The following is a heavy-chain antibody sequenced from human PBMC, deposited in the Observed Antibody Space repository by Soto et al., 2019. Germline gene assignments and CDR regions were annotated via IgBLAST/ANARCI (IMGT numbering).Heavy chain of an antibody. Sequence: EVQLLESGGGLVQPGGSLRLSCAASGFTFSSYAMSWVRQAPGKGLEWVSAISGSGGSTYYADSVKGRFTISRDNSKNTLYLQMISLRAEDTAVYYCAKVNYYRTYAFSSAFDIWGQGTMVTVSS. CDR1: GFTFSSYA. CDR3: AKVNYYRTYAFSSAFDI. V-gene: IGHV3-23*01. J-gene: IGHJ3*02. D-gene: IGHD4-4*01. CDR2: ISGSGGST.